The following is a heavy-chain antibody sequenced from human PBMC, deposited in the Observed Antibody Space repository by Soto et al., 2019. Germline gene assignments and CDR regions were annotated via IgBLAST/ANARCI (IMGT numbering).Heavy chain of an antibody. CDR3: AKNSGEGNPFYDH. V-gene: IGHV3-23*01. CDR2: ISGTGGSI. CDR1: GFTFSSYA. J-gene: IGHJ4*02. Sequence: EVQLLESGGGFVQPGESLRLSCAASGFTFSSYAMTWVRQPPGKGLEWVSAISGTGGSIYYKNSVKGRFTLSRDNSRNTMYLQMNNLRDEDTAVYYCAKNSGEGNPFYDHWGQGALVTVSS. D-gene: IGHD4-17*01.